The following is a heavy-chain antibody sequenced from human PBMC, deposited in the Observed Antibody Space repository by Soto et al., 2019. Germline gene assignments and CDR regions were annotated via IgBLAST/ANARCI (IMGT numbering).Heavy chain of an antibody. V-gene: IGHV4-61*01. CDR2: IYYSGST. J-gene: IGHJ4*02. CDR1: GFSVSSGSCY. CDR3: ATSLYGALDS. Sequence: SETLSLTCTFSGFSVSSGSCYLSWIRQPPGKGLEWIGYIYYSGSTNYNPSLKSRVTISVDTSKNQFSLKLSSVTAADTALYSSATSLYGALDSWGQGTLVTSPQ. D-gene: IGHD3-16*01.